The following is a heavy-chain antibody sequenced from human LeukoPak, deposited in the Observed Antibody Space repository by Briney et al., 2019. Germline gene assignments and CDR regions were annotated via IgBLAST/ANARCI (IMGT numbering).Heavy chain of an antibody. CDR1: GGTFSSYA. CDR3: ASGDSSGSYYFDY. Sequence: SVKVSCKASGGTFSSYAISWVRQAPGQGLEWMGRIIPILGIANYAQKFQGRVTITADKSTSTAYMELSSLRSEDTAVYYCASGDSSGSYYFDYWGQGTLVTVSS. J-gene: IGHJ4*02. V-gene: IGHV1-69*04. D-gene: IGHD3-22*01. CDR2: IIPILGIA.